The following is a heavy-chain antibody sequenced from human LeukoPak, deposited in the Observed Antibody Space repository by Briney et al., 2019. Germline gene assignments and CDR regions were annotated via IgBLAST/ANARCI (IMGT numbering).Heavy chain of an antibody. Sequence: GESLKISCKGSGYSFTSYWIGWVRQMPGKGLEWMGIIYPGDSDTRYSPSFQGQVTISADKSISTAYLQWSSLKASDTAMYYCARPSYYYGSGIGLYYFDYWGQGTLVTVSS. CDR1: GYSFTSYW. J-gene: IGHJ4*02. CDR3: ARPSYYYGSGIGLYYFDY. D-gene: IGHD3-10*01. CDR2: IYPGDSDT. V-gene: IGHV5-51*01.